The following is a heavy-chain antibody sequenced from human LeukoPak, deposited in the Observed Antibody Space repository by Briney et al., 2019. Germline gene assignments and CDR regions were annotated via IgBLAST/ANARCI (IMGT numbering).Heavy chain of an antibody. CDR2: IYKSGSS. V-gene: IGHV4-4*07. D-gene: IGHD2-2*01. CDR3: ARDKNIVVVPAANAAYYFDY. CDR1: GGSISTYY. Sequence: SETLSLTCSVAGGSISTYYWSWIRQSAGKGLEWIGRIYKSGSSNYNPSLKSRVSMSVDSSKNHFSLNLTSVTAEDTAVYYCARDKNIVVVPAANAAYYFDYWGQGTLVTVSS. J-gene: IGHJ4*02.